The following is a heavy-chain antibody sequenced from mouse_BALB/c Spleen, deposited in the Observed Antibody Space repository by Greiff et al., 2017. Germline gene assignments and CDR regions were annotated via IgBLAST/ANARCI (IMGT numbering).Heavy chain of an antibody. D-gene: IGHD2-1*01. CDR2: IYPGNVNT. CDR1: GYTFTSYY. Sequence: VQLQQSGPELVKPGASVRISCKASGYTFTSYYIHWVKQRPGQGLEWIGWIYPGNVNTKYNEKFKGKSTLTADKSSSTAYMQLSSLTSEDSAVYFCARSSGNYSFDYWGQGTTLTVSS. CDR3: ARSSGNYSFDY. J-gene: IGHJ2*01. V-gene: IGHV1S56*01.